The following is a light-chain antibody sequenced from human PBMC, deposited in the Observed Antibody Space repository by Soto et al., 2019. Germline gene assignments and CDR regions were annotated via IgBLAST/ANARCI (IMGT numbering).Light chain of an antibody. CDR2: DVS. CDR3: SSFAGSGTLVV. J-gene: IGLJ2*01. Sequence: QSALTQPRSVSGSPGQSVTISCTGTSSDVGGYNYVSWYQQFPGKAPKLMIYDVSKRPSGVPDRFSGSKSGNTASLTISGLQAEDEADYYCSSFAGSGTLVVFGAGTQLTVL. CDR1: SSDVGGYNY. V-gene: IGLV2-11*01.